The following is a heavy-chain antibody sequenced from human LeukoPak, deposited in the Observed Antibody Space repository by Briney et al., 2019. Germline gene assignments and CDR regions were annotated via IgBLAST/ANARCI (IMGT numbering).Heavy chain of an antibody. CDR2: INLNSGGT. D-gene: IGHD2-21*02. V-gene: IGHV1-2*02. J-gene: IGHJ4*02. Sequence: ASVKVSCKASGYTFTAYYMHWVRQAPGQGLEWMGWINLNSGGTNSAQKFQGRVTMTRDTSISAAYMELSRLGSDNTAVYYCARVAGGDWYYFDFWGQGTLVTVSS. CDR3: ARVAGGDWYYFDF. CDR1: GYTFTAYY.